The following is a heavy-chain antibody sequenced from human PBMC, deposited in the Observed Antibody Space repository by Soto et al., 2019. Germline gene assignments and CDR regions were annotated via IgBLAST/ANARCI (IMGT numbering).Heavy chain of an antibody. Sequence: EVQLVESGGGLIQPGGSLRLSCAASGLAVSNSYMSWVRQAPGKGLEWASLLYTDTSTYYADSVKGRSTISRDHSKNTLYLPMISTRAEYTAGYYCARWDSSGYYNDYWGHGALVTVSS. D-gene: IGHD3-22*01. CDR1: GLAVSNSY. CDR2: LYTDTST. CDR3: ARWDSSGYYNDY. J-gene: IGHJ4*01. V-gene: IGHV3-53*01.